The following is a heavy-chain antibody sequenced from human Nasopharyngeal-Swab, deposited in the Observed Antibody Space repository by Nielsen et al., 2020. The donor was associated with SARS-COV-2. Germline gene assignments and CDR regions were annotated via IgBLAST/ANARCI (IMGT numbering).Heavy chain of an antibody. V-gene: IGHV5-51*01. Sequence: GESLKISCKGSGYSFTSYWIGWVRKKPGKGLEWMGMVYPGNSEIAYSPSFQGQITISADKSINTAYLQWNSLRASDTAMYFCARRAARDGYNYEVDPWGQGTLVTVSS. D-gene: IGHD5-24*01. CDR2: VYPGNSEI. J-gene: IGHJ5*02. CDR3: ARRAARDGYNYEVDP. CDR1: GYSFTSYW.